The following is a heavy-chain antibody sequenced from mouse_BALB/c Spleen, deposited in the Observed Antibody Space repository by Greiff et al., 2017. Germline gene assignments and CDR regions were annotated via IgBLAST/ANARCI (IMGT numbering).Heavy chain of an antibody. CDR3: ARSPPYYGRSLYAIDY. CDR1: GFTFSSFG. J-gene: IGHJ4*01. D-gene: IGHD1-1*01. Sequence: EVMLVESGGGLVQPGGSRKLSCAASGFTFSSFGMHWVRQAPEKGLEWVAYISSGSSTIYYADTVKGRFTISRDNPKNTLFLHMTSLRSEDTAMYYCARSPPYYGRSLYAIDYWGQGTSVTVSS. CDR2: ISSGSSTI. V-gene: IGHV5-17*02.